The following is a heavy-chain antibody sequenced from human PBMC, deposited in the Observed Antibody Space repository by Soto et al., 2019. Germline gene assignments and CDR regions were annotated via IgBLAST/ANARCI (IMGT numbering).Heavy chain of an antibody. CDR3: ARDTPLYSSSSYYYGMDV. CDR2: ISAYNGNT. V-gene: IGHV1-18*01. Sequence: ASVKVSCKASGYTFTSYGISWVRQAPGQGLEWMGWISAYNGNTNYAQKLQGRVTMTTDTSTSTAYMELSRLRSDDTAVYYCARDTPLYSSSSYYYGMDVWGQGTTVTVSS. J-gene: IGHJ6*02. D-gene: IGHD6-13*01. CDR1: GYTFTSYG.